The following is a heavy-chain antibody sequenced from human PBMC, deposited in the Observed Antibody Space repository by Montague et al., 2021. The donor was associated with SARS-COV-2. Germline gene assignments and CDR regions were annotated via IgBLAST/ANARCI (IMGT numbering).Heavy chain of an antibody. D-gene: IGHD6-19*01. CDR2: PYYRSKWYS. J-gene: IGHJ4*02. V-gene: IGHV6-1*01. CDR3: VRYSGWFYFDF. CDR1: GDSVSSHSVA. Sequence: CAISGDSVSSHSVAWSWLRQSLSRRLEWLGRPYYRSKWYSDYAPSVRGRLTVNPDASKNEFSLELNYVTPEDTAVYYCVRYSGWFYFDFWGQGTLVTVSS.